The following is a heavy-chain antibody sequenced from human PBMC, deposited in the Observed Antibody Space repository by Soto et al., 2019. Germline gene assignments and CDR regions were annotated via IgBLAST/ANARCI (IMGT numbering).Heavy chain of an antibody. CDR1: SYTFTSYG. D-gene: IGHD3-10*01. CDR2: ISAYNGNT. J-gene: IGHJ6*02. CDR3: ARDPFITMVLRVMDYYGIDV. Sequence: ASVKVSCKASSYTFTSYGIGWVRQAPGQGLEWMGWISAYNGNTTYAQKLQGRVTMTTDTSTGTASMELRSLRSDDTAVYYCARDPFITMVLRVMDYYGIDVWGQGTTVTDS. V-gene: IGHV1-18*01.